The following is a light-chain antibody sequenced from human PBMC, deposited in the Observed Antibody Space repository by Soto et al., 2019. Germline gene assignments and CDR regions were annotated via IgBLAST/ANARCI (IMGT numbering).Light chain of an antibody. Sequence: EIVMTQSPVTLSVSPGERATLSCRASQSLSINLAWYQQKPGQPPSLLIVAASTRAAGVPARFSGSGSGTEFTLTISSLQSEDFAVYYCQQYHYWPPITFGQGTRLQIK. CDR2: AAS. CDR3: QQYHYWPPIT. CDR1: QSLSIN. J-gene: IGKJ5*01. V-gene: IGKV3-15*01.